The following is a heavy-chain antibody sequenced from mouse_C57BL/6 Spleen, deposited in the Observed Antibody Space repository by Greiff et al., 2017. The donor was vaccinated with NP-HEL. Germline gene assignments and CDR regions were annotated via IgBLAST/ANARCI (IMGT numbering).Heavy chain of an antibody. CDR2: INPGGGGT. J-gene: IGHJ1*03. D-gene: IGHD1-1*01. CDR1: GYAFTNYL. V-gene: IGHV1-54*01. Sequence: VQLQESGAELVRPGTSVKVSCKASGYAFTNYLIEWVKQRPGQGLEWIGVINPGGGGTNYNEKFKGKATLTADKSSSTAYMQLSSLTSEDSAVYFCARGAYYGSSYPDWYFDVWGTGTTVTVSS. CDR3: ARGAYYGSSYPDWYFDV.